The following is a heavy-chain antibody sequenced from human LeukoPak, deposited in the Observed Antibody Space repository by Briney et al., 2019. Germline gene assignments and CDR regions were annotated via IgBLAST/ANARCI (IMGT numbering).Heavy chain of an antibody. D-gene: IGHD6-13*01. CDR1: GDNVSNNSVT. V-gene: IGHV6-1*01. CDR3: AGDRGVGAAVFFDC. J-gene: IGHJ4*02. CDR2: TYYRSKWYY. Sequence: SQTLSLTCAISGDNVSNNSVTWNWIRQSPSRGLEWLGRTYYRSKWYYDYGESVKSRMTIIPDTSKNQVSLQLNSVTPDDTALYYCAGDRGVGAAVFFDCWGLGTLVTVSS.